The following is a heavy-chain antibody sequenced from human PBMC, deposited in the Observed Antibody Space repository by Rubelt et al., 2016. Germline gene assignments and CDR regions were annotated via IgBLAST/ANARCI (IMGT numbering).Heavy chain of an antibody. D-gene: IGHD1-26*01. Sequence: QLQLQESGPGLVKPSETLSLTCTVSGGSISSYYWSWIRQPPGKGLAWIGYIYYSGSTYYNPSLKSRVTISVDTSKNPFSLSLSSVPAADTAVYYCARRMYSGSYYSPPEGYWFDPWGQGTLVTVSA. CDR2: IYYSGST. CDR1: GGSISSYY. J-gene: IGHJ5*02. V-gene: IGHV4-59*08. CDR3: ARRMYSGSYYSPPEGYWFDP.